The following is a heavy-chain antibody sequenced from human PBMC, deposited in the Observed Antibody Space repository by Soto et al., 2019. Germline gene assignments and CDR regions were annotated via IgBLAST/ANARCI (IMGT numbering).Heavy chain of an antibody. CDR1: GGSMSTYY. V-gene: IGHV4-59*01. CDR3: ARHNYGSGSTYFDY. Sequence: SETLSLTCTVSGGSMSTYYWSWIRQPPGKGLEWIGFIYYSGHTNYNPSLKSRVTISVDTSKSQFSLKLTSVTAADTAVYYCARHNYGSGSTYFDYWGQGTLVTVSS. CDR2: IYYSGHT. D-gene: IGHD3-10*01. J-gene: IGHJ4*02.